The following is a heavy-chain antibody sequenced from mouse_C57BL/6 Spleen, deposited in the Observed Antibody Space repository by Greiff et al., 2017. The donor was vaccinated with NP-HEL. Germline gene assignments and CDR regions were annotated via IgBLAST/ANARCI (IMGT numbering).Heavy chain of an antibody. D-gene: IGHD2-4*01. V-gene: IGHV5-4*01. CDR3: ARDNDYDAGYYFDY. Sequence: EVQGVESGGGLVKPGGSLKLSCAASGFTFSSYAMSWVRQTPEKRLEWVATISDGGSYTYYPDNVKGRFTISRDNAKNNLYLQMSHLKSEDTAMYYCARDNDYDAGYYFDYWGQGTTLTVSS. J-gene: IGHJ2*01. CDR1: GFTFSSYA. CDR2: ISDGGSYT.